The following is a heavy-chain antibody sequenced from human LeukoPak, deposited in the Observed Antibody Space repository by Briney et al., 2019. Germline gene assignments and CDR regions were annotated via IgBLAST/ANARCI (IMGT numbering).Heavy chain of an antibody. CDR2: IYPSDSDT. Sequence: GESLKISCKGSGYSFATYWIGWVRQMPGKGLEWMGIIYPSDSDTRYSPSFQGQVTISADKSISTAFLQWSSLRASDTAMYYCARRGYCGGDCYSDYWGQGTLVTVSS. CDR3: ARRGYCGGDCYSDY. CDR1: GYSFATYW. D-gene: IGHD2-21*01. J-gene: IGHJ4*02. V-gene: IGHV5-51*01.